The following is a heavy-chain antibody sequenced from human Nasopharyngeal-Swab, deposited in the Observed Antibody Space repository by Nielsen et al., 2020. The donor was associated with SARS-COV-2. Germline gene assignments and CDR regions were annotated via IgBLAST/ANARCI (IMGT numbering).Heavy chain of an antibody. J-gene: IGHJ5*02. V-gene: IGHV4-59*01. CDR3: AREGSYSGENWFDP. Sequence: SETLSLTCTVSGGSISSYYWSWIRQPPGKGLEWIGYIYYSGSTNYNPSLKSRVTISVDTSKNQFPLKLSSVTAADTAVYYCAREGSYSGENWFDPWGQGTLVTVSS. CDR2: IYYSGST. CDR1: GGSISSYY. D-gene: IGHD1-26*01.